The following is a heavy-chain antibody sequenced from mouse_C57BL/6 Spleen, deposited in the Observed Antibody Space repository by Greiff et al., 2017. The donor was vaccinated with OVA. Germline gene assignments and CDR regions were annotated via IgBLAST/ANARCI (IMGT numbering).Heavy chain of an antibody. Sequence: QVQLKQSGAELVRPGASVKLSCKASGYTFTDYYINWVKQRPGQGLEWIARIYPGSGNTSYNEKFKGKATLTADKSSSTAYMQLSRRTSEDSAVYFCAREEDYDDDYFDYWGQGTTLTVSA. J-gene: IGHJ2*01. CDR1: GYTFTDYY. V-gene: IGHV1-76*01. CDR2: IYPGSGNT. CDR3: AREEDYDDDYFDY. D-gene: IGHD2-4*01.